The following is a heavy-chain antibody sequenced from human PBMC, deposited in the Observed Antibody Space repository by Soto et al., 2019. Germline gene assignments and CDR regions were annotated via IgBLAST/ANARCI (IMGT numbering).Heavy chain of an antibody. CDR3: ARVPDY. J-gene: IGHJ4*02. D-gene: IGHD2-2*01. V-gene: IGHV4-30-2*01. Sequence: QLQLQDSGSGLLKPSQTLSPTWPFSGGSFAIVGTSWSWFRQPPGKGLEWIGYIYHSGSTYYNPSLKSRVTISVDRSKNQFSLKLSSVTAADTAVYYCARVPDYWGQGTLVTVSS. CDR1: GGSFAIVGTS. CDR2: IYHSGST.